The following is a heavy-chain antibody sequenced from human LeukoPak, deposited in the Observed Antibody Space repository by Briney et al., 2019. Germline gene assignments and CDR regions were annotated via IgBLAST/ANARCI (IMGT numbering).Heavy chain of an antibody. CDR3: AREAYCDCSGSLDY. Sequence: GGSLRLSCAASGFKFSTYAMSWVRQAPGKGLEWVSCINGRGVSTYYADSVKGRFTISRDNSKNTLYLHMSSLRADDTAIYYCAREAYCDCSGSLDYWGQGTLVTVSS. CDR2: INGRGVST. D-gene: IGHD3-22*01. J-gene: IGHJ4*02. V-gene: IGHV3-23*01. CDR1: GFKFSTYA.